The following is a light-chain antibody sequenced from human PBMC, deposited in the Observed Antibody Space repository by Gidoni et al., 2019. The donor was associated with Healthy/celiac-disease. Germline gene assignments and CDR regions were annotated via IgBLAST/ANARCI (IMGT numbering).Light chain of an antibody. CDR1: QGISSY. V-gene: IGKV1-9*01. CDR2: AAS. J-gene: IGKJ1*01. Sequence: DIHLTQSPSFLSASVGDRVTITCRASQGISSYLAWSQQKPGKAPKLLLYAASTLQIGVPSRFSGSGSGTEFTLTISSLQPEDFATYYCQQLNSYPRTFGQGTKVEIK. CDR3: QQLNSYPRT.